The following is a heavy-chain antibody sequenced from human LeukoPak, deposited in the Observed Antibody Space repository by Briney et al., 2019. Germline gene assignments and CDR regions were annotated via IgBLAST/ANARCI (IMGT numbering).Heavy chain of an antibody. J-gene: IGHJ4*02. CDR1: GFTFSSYA. D-gene: IGHD3-10*01. V-gene: IGHV3-23*01. Sequence: GGSLRLSCAASGFTFSSYAMSWVRQAPGKGLEWVSAISGSGGSTYYADSVKGRFTISRDNSKNTVSLQMSSLRAEDTALYYCAKGSGNGYGSGPFDYWGQGTLVTVSS. CDR3: AKGSGNGYGSGPFDY. CDR2: ISGSGGST.